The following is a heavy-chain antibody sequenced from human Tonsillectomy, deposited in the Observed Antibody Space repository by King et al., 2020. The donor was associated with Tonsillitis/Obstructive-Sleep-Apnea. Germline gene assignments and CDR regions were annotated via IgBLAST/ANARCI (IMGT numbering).Heavy chain of an antibody. Sequence: VQLVESGGGLVQPGGSLRLSCAASGFTFSSYSMNWVRQAPGKGLEWVSYISSISSTIYSADSVKGRFTISRDNATNSLYLQMNSLRDEDTAVYYCASMAGDYQLLSGYYYMDVWGKGTTVTVSS. CDR2: ISSISSTI. J-gene: IGHJ6*03. CDR1: GFTFSSYS. D-gene: IGHD2-2*01. V-gene: IGHV3-48*02. CDR3: ASMAGDYQLLSGYYYMDV.